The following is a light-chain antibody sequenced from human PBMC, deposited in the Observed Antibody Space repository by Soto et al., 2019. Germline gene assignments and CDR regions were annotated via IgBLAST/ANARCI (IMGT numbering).Light chain of an antibody. CDR3: HQRSNWLDT. CDR1: QSVTTQ. J-gene: IGKJ5*01. Sequence: IVLTPSPGTLSLSPGERATLSCRASQSVTTQLAWYQQKPGQPPRLLIYDASKRATGILARFSGSGSGTDLTLTISSLEAEDFAVYYCHQRSNWLDTFGQGTRLEIK. CDR2: DAS. V-gene: IGKV3-11*01.